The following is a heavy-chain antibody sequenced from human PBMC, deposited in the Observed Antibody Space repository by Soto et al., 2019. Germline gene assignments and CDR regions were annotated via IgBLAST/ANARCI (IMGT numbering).Heavy chain of an antibody. CDR2: IYYTGST. Sequence: QVQLQESGPGLVKPSETLSLTCTVSSGSISSYYWSWIRQPPGKGLEWIGYIYYTGSTDYNPSLKSRVTISVDTSKNQFSLRLSSVTAADTAVYYCAGSVYYGDYVAGDVYNFHYWGQGTLVTVSS. V-gene: IGHV4-59*01. J-gene: IGHJ4*02. CDR1: SGSISSYY. CDR3: AGSVYYGDYVAGDVYNFHY. D-gene: IGHD4-17*01.